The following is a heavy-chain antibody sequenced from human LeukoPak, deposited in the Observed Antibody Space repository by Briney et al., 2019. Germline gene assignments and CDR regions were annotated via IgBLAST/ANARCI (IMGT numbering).Heavy chain of an antibody. V-gene: IGHV4-4*07. Sequence: SETLSLTCTVSGGPISSYYWSWIRQPAGKGLEWIGRIHTSGSTNYNPSLNSRVTMSVDTSKNQFSLKLTSVTAADTAVYYCARDLGSSGWGSDYWGQGTLVTVSS. CDR2: IHTSGST. J-gene: IGHJ4*02. CDR3: ARDLGSSGWGSDY. CDR1: GGPISSYY. D-gene: IGHD6-19*01.